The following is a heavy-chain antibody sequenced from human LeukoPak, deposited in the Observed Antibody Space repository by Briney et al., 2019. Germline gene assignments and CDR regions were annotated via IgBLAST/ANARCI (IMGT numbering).Heavy chain of an antibody. J-gene: IGHJ5*02. D-gene: IGHD6-25*01. V-gene: IGHV4-34*01. CDR3: AKPLIRAMTAAVRLRP. CDR2: INHSGST. Sequence: PSETLSLTCAVYGESFSGYYGNWIRQPPGKGLEWIGEINHSGSTNYNPSLKSRVTISVDTSKNQFSLKLTSVTAADTAVYYCAKPLIRAMTAAVRLRPWGKGTLVIVSS. CDR1: GESFSGYY.